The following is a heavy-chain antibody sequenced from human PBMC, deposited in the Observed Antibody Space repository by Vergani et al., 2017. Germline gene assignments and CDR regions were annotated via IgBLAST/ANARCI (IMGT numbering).Heavy chain of an antibody. D-gene: IGHD3-10*01. J-gene: IGHJ4*02. CDR1: NDSVSNTFYY. V-gene: IGHV4-39*01. CDR3: ARRTTRVRGVLEIARYYFDY. CDR2: IYYSGST. Sequence: QVQLQESGPGLVKPSETLSLTCTVSNDSVSNTFYYWGWIRQTPGKGLEWIGSIYYSGSTYYNPSLKSRVTISVDTSKNQFSLKLSSVTAADTAVYYCARRTTRVRGVLEIARYYFDYWGQGTLVTVSS.